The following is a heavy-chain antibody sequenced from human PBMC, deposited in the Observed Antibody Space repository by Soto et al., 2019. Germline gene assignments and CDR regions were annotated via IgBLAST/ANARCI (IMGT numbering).Heavy chain of an antibody. V-gene: IGHV3-30-3*01. J-gene: IGHJ6*02. CDR2: ISYDGSNK. CDR1: GFTFSSYA. Sequence: GGSLRLSCAASGFTFSSYAMHWVRQAPGKGLEWVAVISYDGSNKYYADSVKGRFTISRDNSKNTLYLQMNSLRAEDTAVYYCARGRFLEWSTYYYGMDVWGQGTTVTGLL. CDR3: ARGRFLEWSTYYYGMDV. D-gene: IGHD3-3*01.